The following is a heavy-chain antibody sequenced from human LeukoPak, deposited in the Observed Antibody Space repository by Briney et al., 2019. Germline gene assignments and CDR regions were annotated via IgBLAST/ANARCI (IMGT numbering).Heavy chain of an antibody. CDR1: GYTFTYRY. CDR3: ATLNYYDSSGYYTDAFDI. V-gene: IGHV1-45*02. CDR2: ITPFNGNT. J-gene: IGHJ3*02. Sequence: SVKVSCKASGYTFTYRYPHWVRQAPGQALEWMGWITPFNGNTNYAQKFQDRVTITRDRSMSTAYMELSSLRSEDTAMYYCATLNYYDSSGYYTDAFDIWGQGTMVTVSS. D-gene: IGHD3-22*01.